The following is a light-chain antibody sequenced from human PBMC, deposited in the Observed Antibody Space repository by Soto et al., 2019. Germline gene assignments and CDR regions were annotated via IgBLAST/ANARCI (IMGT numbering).Light chain of an antibody. Sequence: DIQMTQSPSSLSASVEDRVIITCRASQSISNHLNWYQQKPGKAPKLLISAASSLQSGVPSRFSGSRSGPDFTLTISSLQPEDFATYYCQQSYSSPPTFGQGTKVEIK. V-gene: IGKV1-39*01. CDR2: AAS. J-gene: IGKJ1*01. CDR1: QSISNH. CDR3: QQSYSSPPT.